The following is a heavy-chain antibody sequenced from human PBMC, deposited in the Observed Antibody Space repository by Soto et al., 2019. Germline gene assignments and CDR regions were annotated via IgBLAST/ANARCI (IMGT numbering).Heavy chain of an antibody. D-gene: IGHD3-16*01. V-gene: IGHV5-51*01. CDR1: VYIIKNYR. CDR2: IFPDDSDT. CDR3: FRGGVTSRTFDY. Sequence: PGESLKISCKASVYIIKNYRIGWVRQMPGQGLEWMGIIFPDDSDTRYSPSFQGHVTISVDKSISTAYVQWSSLKASDSAIYYCFRGGVTSRTFDYWGQGTLVTVSS. J-gene: IGHJ4*02.